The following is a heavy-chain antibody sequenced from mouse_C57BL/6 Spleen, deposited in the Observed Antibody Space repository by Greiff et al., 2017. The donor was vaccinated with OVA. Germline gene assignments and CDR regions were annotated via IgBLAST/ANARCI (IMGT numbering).Heavy chain of an antibody. CDR3: ARRGDGNYDFDY. D-gene: IGHD2-1*01. J-gene: IGHJ2*01. V-gene: IGHV1-52*01. Sequence: VQLQQSGAELVRPGSSVKLSCKASGYTFTSYWMHWVKQRPIQGLEWIGNIDPSDSETHYNQKFKDKATLTVDKSSSTAYMQLSSLTSEDSAVYYCARRGDGNYDFDYWGQGTTLTVSS. CDR2: IDPSDSET. CDR1: GYTFTSYW.